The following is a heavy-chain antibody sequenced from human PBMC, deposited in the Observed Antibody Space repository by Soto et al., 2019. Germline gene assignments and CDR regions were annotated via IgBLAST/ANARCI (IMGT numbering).Heavy chain of an antibody. V-gene: IGHV1-69*13. D-gene: IGHD2-2*01. CDR1: GGTFSSYA. CDR2: IIPIFGTA. J-gene: IGHJ3*02. CDR3: ARALYATARALDI. Sequence: SVKVSCKASGGTFSSYAISWVRQAPGQGLEWMGGIIPIFGTANYAQKFQGRVAITADESTSTAYMELSSLRAEDMAVYYCARALYATARALDIWGQGTMVTVSS.